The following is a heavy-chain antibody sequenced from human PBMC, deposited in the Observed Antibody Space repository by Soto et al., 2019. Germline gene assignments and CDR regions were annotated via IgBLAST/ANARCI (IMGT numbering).Heavy chain of an antibody. CDR2: IYYSGST. CDR1: GGSVSSGSYY. CDR3: ARVERGTATTVVDAFDI. Sequence: PSETLSLTCTVSGGSVSSGSYYWSWIRQPPGKGLEWIGYIYYSGSTNYNPSLKSRVTISVDTSKNQFSLKMSSVTAADTALYYCARVERGTATTVVDAFDIWGPGTMVTVS. J-gene: IGHJ3*02. V-gene: IGHV4-61*01. D-gene: IGHD1-1*01.